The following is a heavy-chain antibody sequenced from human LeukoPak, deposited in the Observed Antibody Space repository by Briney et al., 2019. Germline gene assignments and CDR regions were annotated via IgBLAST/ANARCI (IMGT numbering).Heavy chain of an antibody. D-gene: IGHD3-10*01. CDR2: ISGRVNTI. CDR1: GFNFSTYA. V-gene: IGHV3-11*01. J-gene: IGHJ6*02. CDR3: ARDRAGSAPYYYGMDV. Sequence: GGSLRLSCVVSGFNFSTYAMSWVRQAPGKGLEWVSYISGRVNTIYYADSVKGRFTISRDNAKNSLYLQMNSLRAEDTAVYYCARDRAGSAPYYYGMDVWGQGTTVTVSS.